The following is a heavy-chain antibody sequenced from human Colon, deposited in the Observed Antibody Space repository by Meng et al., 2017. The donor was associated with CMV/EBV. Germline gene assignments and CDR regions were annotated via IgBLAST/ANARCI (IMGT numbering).Heavy chain of an antibody. CDR2: INSNSGAT. CDR3: ARDPSGSRVPFDY. D-gene: IGHD1-26*01. Sequence: QVQLVQSGAEVKKPGASVKGSCKASGYTFSDYHIHWVRQAPGQGLEWMGWINSNSGATDYAQKFQGRLTMTRDTSITTVYMELSSLRSDDTAVYYCARDPSGSRVPFDYWGQGSLVTVSS. V-gene: IGHV1-2*02. J-gene: IGHJ4*02. CDR1: GYTFSDYH.